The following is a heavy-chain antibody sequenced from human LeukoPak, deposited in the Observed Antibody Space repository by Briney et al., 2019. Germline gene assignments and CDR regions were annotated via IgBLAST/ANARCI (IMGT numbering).Heavy chain of an antibody. J-gene: IGHJ4*02. V-gene: IGHV3-23*01. D-gene: IGHD1-1*01. Sequence: GGSLRLSCAASGYTFSSYAMSWVRQDPGKGLEWVSAISGSGDRTYYADYVKGRFTTSRDNSKNALYLQLNSLRAEDTAVYYCAKERSSTGYFDYWGQGTLVTVSS. CDR1: GYTFSSYA. CDR3: AKERSSTGYFDY. CDR2: ISGSGDRT.